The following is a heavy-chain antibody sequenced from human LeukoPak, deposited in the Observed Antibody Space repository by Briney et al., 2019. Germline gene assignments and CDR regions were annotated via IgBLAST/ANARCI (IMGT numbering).Heavy chain of an antibody. D-gene: IGHD2-2*02. V-gene: IGHV1-2*02. Sequence: ASVKVSCKASGYTFTGYYMHWVRQAPGQGLEWMGWINPNSGGTNYAQKFQGRVTMTRDTSISTAYMELSRLRSDDTAVYYCARVVPAAIEGDWFDPWGQGTLVTVSS. J-gene: IGHJ5*02. CDR1: GYTFTGYY. CDR2: INPNSGGT. CDR3: ARVVPAAIEGDWFDP.